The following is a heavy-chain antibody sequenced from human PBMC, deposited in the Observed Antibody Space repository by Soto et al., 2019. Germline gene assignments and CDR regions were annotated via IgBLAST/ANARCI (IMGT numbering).Heavy chain of an antibody. CDR3: AASCVAGGVFNYYGMDV. J-gene: IGHJ6*02. D-gene: IGHD2-8*02. CDR1: GGSISSGGYY. V-gene: IGHV4-31*03. Sequence: QVQLQESGPGLVKPSQTLSLTCTVSGGSISSGGYYWYWIRQHPGKGLEWIGYIYYSGTTYYNPSLQRRVTISVDTSKNQFSLKLSSVTAADTAVYSCAASCVAGGVFNYYGMDVWGQGTTVTVSS. CDR2: IYYSGTT.